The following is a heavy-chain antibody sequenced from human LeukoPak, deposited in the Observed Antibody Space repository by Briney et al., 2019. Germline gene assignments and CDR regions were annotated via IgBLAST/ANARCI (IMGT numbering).Heavy chain of an antibody. CDR3: ARDIRFGRARYMDV. CDR1: GGTFSSYA. CDR2: IIPIFGTA. V-gene: IGHV1-69*06. J-gene: IGHJ6*03. Sequence: SVKVSCKASGGTFSSYAISWVRQAPGQGLEWMGGIIPIFGTANYAQKFQGRVTITADKSTSTAYMELSSLRSEDTAVYCCARDIRFGRARYMDVWGKGTTVTVSS. D-gene: IGHD3-10*01.